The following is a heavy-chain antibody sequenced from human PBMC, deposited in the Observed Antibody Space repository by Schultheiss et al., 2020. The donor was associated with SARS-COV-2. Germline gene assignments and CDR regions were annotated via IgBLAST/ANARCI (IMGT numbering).Heavy chain of an antibody. Sequence: SETLSLTCNVSGGSISSRTYYWAWIRQAPGEGLDWIGTVYYSGSTNYNPSLKSRVTMSVDTSRNQFSLKLSSVTAADTAVYYCARHLYGSGRFEDYWGQGTLVTVSS. D-gene: IGHD3-10*01. V-gene: IGHV4-39*01. CDR2: VYYSGST. J-gene: IGHJ4*02. CDR1: GGSISSRTYY. CDR3: ARHLYGSGRFEDY.